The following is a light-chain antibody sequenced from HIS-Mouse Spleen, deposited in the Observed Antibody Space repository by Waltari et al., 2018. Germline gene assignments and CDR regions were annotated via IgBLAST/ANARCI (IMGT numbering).Light chain of an antibody. J-gene: IGLJ2*01. Sequence: SYELTQPPSVSVSPGQTASITCSGDKLGDKYACWYQQKPGQSPVLVIYQDSKRPSGSPERFSGSNLGNTATLTISGTQAMDEADYYCQAWDSSTDVVFGGGTKLTVL. CDR2: QDS. V-gene: IGLV3-1*01. CDR3: QAWDSSTDVV. CDR1: KLGDKY.